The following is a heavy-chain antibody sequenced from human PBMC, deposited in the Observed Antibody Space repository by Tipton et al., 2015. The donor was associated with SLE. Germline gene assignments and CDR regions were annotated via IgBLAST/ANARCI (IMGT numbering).Heavy chain of an antibody. CDR2: ISDSGST. J-gene: IGHJ4*02. V-gene: IGHV4-59*03. Sequence: TLSLTCTVSGVSITTSSWSWIRQTPGKGLEWIGYISDSGSTNSNPSLKSRVALSLDTSKNQISLNLNSVTAADTAVYYCATRMATPAGFDYWGQGTLVTVSS. D-gene: IGHD5-24*01. CDR3: ATRMATPAGFDY. CDR1: GVSITTSS.